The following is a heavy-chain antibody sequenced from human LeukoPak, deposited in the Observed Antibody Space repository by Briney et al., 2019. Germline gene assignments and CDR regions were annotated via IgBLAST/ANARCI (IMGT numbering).Heavy chain of an antibody. CDR3: ARARGSPWYDFWSGPPEDAFDV. CDR2: INPNSGGK. J-gene: IGHJ3*01. CDR1: GYTFTGYY. D-gene: IGHD3-3*01. V-gene: IGHV1-2*02. Sequence: GASVRVSCKASGYTFTGYYMHWVRQAPGQGLEWVGWINPNSGGKNYAQKFQGRVTMTRDTSISTAYMDLSRLRSDDTAVYYCARARGSPWYDFWSGPPEDAFDVWGQGTMVTVSS.